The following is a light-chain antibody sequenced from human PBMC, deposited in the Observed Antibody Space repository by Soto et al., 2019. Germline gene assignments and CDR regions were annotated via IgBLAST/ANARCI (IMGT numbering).Light chain of an antibody. CDR3: SSYTSSSTL. Sequence: QSALTQPASVSGSPGQSITISCTGTSSDVGSYNYVSWYQQYPGKAPKLMIYEVSDRPSGISSRFSGSKSGNTASLTISGLQTEDEADYYCSSYTSSSTLFGTGTKVTVL. V-gene: IGLV2-14*01. CDR2: EVS. CDR1: SSDVGSYNY. J-gene: IGLJ1*01.